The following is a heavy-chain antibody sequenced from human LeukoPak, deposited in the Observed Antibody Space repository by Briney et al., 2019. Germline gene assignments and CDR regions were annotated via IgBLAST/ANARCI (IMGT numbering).Heavy chain of an antibody. J-gene: IGHJ6*03. CDR3: ARETYYYDSSGLPHYYMDV. Sequence: PSETLSLTCTVSGGSISSYYWSWIRQPPGKGLEWIGYIYYSGSTNYNPSLKSRVTISVDTSKNQFSLKLSSVTAADTAVYYLARETYYYDSSGLPHYYMDVWGEGTTVTVSS. D-gene: IGHD3-22*01. V-gene: IGHV4-59*12. CDR1: GGSISSYY. CDR2: IYYSGST.